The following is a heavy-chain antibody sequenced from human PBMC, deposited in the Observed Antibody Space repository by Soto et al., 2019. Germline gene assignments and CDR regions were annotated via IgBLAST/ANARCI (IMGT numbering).Heavy chain of an antibody. V-gene: IGHV4-39*01. Sequence: SLTCTVSGGSISSNNYFWGWIRQPPGKGLEWIGSISYSGSTYYNPSLKSRVTISVDTSKNQFSLKLSSVTAADTAVYYCARHADLYYFDYWGQGTLVTVSS. CDR3: ARHADLYYFDY. J-gene: IGHJ4*02. CDR2: ISYSGST. CDR1: GGSISSNNYF.